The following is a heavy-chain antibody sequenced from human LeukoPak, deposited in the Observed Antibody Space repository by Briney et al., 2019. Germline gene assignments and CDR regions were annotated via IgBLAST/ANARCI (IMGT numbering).Heavy chain of an antibody. Sequence: GGSLRLSCAASGSTFSDYYMTWLRQAPGKGLQWLSFISDSSRTIYYADSVKGRFTISRDNAKNSLYLQMSSLRAEDTAIYYCARSSLPGRSGRTEYFQHWGQGALVTVSS. D-gene: IGHD6-19*01. J-gene: IGHJ1*01. CDR3: ARSSLPGRSGRTEYFQH. CDR2: ISDSSRTI. CDR1: GSTFSDYY. V-gene: IGHV3-11*01.